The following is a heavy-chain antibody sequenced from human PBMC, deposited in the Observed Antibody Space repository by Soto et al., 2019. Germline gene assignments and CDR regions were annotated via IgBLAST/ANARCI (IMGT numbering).Heavy chain of an antibody. Sequence: GGSLRFSCAASGFTFSSYEMNWVRQAPGKGLEWVSYISSSGSTIYYADSVKGRFTISRDNSNNSLYLQMNSLRPEDTAVYYCARDNGEGYIPSGWYSXWGQGTLFTVSX. J-gene: IGHJ4*02. CDR3: ARDNGEGYIPSGWYSX. CDR2: ISSSGSTI. CDR1: GFTFSSYE. D-gene: IGHD6-19*01. V-gene: IGHV3-48*03.